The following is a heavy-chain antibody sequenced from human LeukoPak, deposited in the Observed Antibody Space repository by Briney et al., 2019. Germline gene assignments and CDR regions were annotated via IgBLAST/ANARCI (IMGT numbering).Heavy chain of an antibody. J-gene: IGHJ5*02. CDR3: ARVGKAGGRSETNWFDP. Sequence: ASVKVSCKAPGYTFTSYGISWVRQAPGQGLEWMGWISAYNGNTNYAQKLQGRVTMTTDTSTSTAYMELRSLRSDDTAVYYCARVGKAGGRSETNWFDPWGQGTLVTVSS. CDR2: ISAYNGNT. V-gene: IGHV1-18*01. CDR1: GYTFTSYG. D-gene: IGHD3-16*01.